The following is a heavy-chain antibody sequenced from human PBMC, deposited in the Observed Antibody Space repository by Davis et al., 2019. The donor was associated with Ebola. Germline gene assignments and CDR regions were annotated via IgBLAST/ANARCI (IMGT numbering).Heavy chain of an antibody. CDR2: ISHDESNE. CDR3: AREGNWGLDY. D-gene: IGHD7-27*01. J-gene: IGHJ4*02. CDR1: GFTFSNYW. V-gene: IGHV3-30-3*01. Sequence: LSLTCAASGFTFSNYWIHWVRQAPGKGLEWVGFISHDESNEYYADSVRGRFTISRDNSKNTLYLQMSSLRADDTAVYYCAREGNWGLDYWGQGTLATVSS.